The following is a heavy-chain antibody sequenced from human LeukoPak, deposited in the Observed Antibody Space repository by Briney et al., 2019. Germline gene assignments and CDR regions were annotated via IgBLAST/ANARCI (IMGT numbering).Heavy chain of an antibody. V-gene: IGHV1-46*01. CDR1: GYTFTNYA. D-gene: IGHD3-3*01. CDR3: AAGTYDFWSGYSFDY. CDR2: INPSGGST. J-gene: IGHJ4*02. Sequence: ASVKVSCKASGYTFTNYAVNWLRQAPGQGLEWMGIINPSGGSTSYAQKFQGRVTMTRDTSTSTVYMELRSLKSDDTAVYYCAAGTYDFWSGYSFDYWGQGTLVTVSS.